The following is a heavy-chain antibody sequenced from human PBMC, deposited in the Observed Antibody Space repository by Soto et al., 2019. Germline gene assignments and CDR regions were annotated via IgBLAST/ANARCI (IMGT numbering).Heavy chain of an antibody. D-gene: IGHD2-2*01. V-gene: IGHV4-31*03. CDR3: ARGQERYCSSTSCYYWFDP. Sequence: QVQLQESGPGLVKPSQTLSLTCTVSGGSISSGGYYWSWIRQHPGKGLEWIGYIYYSGSTYYNPSLKSRVTISVDTSKNQFSLKLSSVTAADTAVYYCARGQERYCSSTSCYYWFDPWGQGTLVTVSS. CDR1: GGSISSGGYY. J-gene: IGHJ5*02. CDR2: IYYSGST.